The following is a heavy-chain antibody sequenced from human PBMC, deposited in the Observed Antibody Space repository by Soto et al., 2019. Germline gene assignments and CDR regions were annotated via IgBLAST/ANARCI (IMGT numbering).Heavy chain of an antibody. CDR3: ARGGLQSFYFPPDF. Sequence: GGSLRLSCVASEFAFNTYAIYWVRQAPGQGLEWVAVIWYDGRNKYYAESVKGRFTISRDNSENTVSLQMNSLRPDDTAIYHCARGGLQSFYFPPDFWGRGTLVTVSS. CDR2: IWYDGRNK. V-gene: IGHV3-33*01. D-gene: IGHD4-4*01. J-gene: IGHJ4*02. CDR1: EFAFNTYA.